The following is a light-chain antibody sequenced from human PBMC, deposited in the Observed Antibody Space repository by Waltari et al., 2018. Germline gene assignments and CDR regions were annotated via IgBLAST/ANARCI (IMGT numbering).Light chain of an antibody. CDR1: QSISTW. J-gene: IGKJ4*01. CDR2: KAS. Sequence: DIQMTQSPSTLSASVGDSVPITCRASQSISTWLAWYQQKPGKAPKLLIYKASSLESGVPLRFSGSGSGTEFTLTISSLQPDDFASYYCQQYGTYPLTFGGGTKVGIE. V-gene: IGKV1-5*03. CDR3: QQYGTYPLT.